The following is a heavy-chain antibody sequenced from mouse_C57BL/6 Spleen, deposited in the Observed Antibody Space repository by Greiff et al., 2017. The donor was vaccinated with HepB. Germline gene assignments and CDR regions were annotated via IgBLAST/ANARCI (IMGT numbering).Heavy chain of an antibody. D-gene: IGHD2-3*01. Sequence: VQLQQPGAELVKPGASVKMSCKASGYTFTSYWITWVKQRPGQGLEWIGDIYPGSGSTNYNEKFKSKATLTVDTSSSTAYMQLSSLTSEDSAVYYRARKERWLLPYYFDYWGQGTTLTVSS. CDR3: ARKERWLLPYYFDY. V-gene: IGHV1-55*01. CDR1: GYTFTSYW. CDR2: IYPGSGST. J-gene: IGHJ2*01.